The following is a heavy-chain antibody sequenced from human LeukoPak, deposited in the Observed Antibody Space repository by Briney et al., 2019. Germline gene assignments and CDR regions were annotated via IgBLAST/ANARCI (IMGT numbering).Heavy chain of an antibody. CDR1: GFTVSSNY. D-gene: IGHD6-13*01. CDR2: IYSGGST. V-gene: IGHV3-66*01. J-gene: IGHJ3*02. CDR3: ARDRDSSSWLVTNDAFDI. Sequence: GGSLRLSCAASGFTVSSNYMSWVRQAPGKGLEWVSVIYSGGSTYYADSVKGRFTISRDNSKNTLCLQMNSLRAEDTAVYYCARDRDSSSWLVTNDAFDIWGQGTMVTVSS.